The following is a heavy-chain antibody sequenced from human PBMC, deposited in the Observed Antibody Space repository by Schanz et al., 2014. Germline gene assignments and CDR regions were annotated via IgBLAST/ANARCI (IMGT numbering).Heavy chain of an antibody. CDR3: ARPRFDYGEVDY. V-gene: IGHV3-21*05. CDR1: GFTFSSYA. CDR2: ISSGSSYA. Sequence: EVHLVESGGGLVKRGGSLRLSCAASGFTFSSYAMSWVRQAPGKGLEWVSDISSGSSYANYADSVRGRFTISRDRFQNTLYLRMSSLRAEDTAVYYCARPRFDYGEVDYWGQGTLVTVSS. D-gene: IGHD4-17*01. J-gene: IGHJ4*02.